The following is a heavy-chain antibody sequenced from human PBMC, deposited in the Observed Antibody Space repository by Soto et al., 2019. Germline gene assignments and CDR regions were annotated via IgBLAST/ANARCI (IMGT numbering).Heavy chain of an antibody. V-gene: IGHV3-30-3*01. CDR2: ISYDGTKK. CDR1: RFTFGSYA. D-gene: IGHD3-10*01. CDR3: AGPFVVGGGGFDY. Sequence: QVQLEESGGGVVQPERSLRLSCAASRFTFGSYAMHWVRQAPGKGLEWVASISYDGTKKDYADSLRGRFTISRDNSKSTLYLQMNSLRVEDPAVYYCAGPFVVGGGGFDYWGQGTLVIVSS. J-gene: IGHJ4*02.